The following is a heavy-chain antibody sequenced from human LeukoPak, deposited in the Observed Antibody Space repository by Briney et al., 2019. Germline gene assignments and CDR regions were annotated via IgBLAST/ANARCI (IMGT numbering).Heavy chain of an antibody. CDR3: AKDLVTGGSYPDY. CDR1: GFTFSSYT. V-gene: IGHV3-48*01. J-gene: IGHJ4*02. Sequence: GGSLRLSCAASGFTFSSYTMNWVRRPPGKGLEWVSNIGTSSTTIYYADSVKGRFTISRDNSKNTLYLQMNSLRAEDTAVYYCAKDLVTGGSYPDYWGQGTLVTVSS. D-gene: IGHD1-26*01. CDR2: IGTSSTTI.